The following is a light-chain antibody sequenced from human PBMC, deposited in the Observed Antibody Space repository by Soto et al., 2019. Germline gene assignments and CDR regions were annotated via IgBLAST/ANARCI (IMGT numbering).Light chain of an antibody. CDR1: QSISNW. CDR2: HAS. J-gene: IGKJ1*01. V-gene: IGKV1-5*01. CDR3: QQYGSSSKT. Sequence: DIQMTQSPSTLPASVGDRVTITCRASQSISNWLAWYQQKPGTAPKVLIYHASNRATGIPARFSGSGSGTDFTLTISRLEPEDFAVYYCQQYGSSSKTFGQGTKVDI.